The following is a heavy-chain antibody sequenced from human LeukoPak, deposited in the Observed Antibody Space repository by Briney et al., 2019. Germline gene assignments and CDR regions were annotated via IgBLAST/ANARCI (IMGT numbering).Heavy chain of an antibody. J-gene: IGHJ4*02. D-gene: IGHD6-6*01. V-gene: IGHV3-73*01. CDR2: IRSKANSYAT. Sequence: SGGSLRLSCAASGFTFSGSAMHWVRQASGKGLEWVGRIRSKANSYATAYAASVKGRFTISRDDSKNTAYLQMNSLGTEDTAVYYCTRYSSSSGVFDYWGQGTLVTISS. CDR1: GFTFSGSA. CDR3: TRYSSSSGVFDY.